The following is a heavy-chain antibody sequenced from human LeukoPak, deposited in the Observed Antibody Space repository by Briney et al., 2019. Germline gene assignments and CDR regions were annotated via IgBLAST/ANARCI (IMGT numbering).Heavy chain of an antibody. CDR2: ISGSGGST. Sequence: GGSLRLSCAASGFAFSSYAMSWVRQTPGKGLGWVSAISGSGGSTYYADSVKGRFTISRDNSKNTLYLQMSSLRAEATAVYYCAKTPHGGKAYWGQGTLVTVSS. V-gene: IGHV3-23*01. CDR3: AKTPHGGKAY. J-gene: IGHJ4*02. D-gene: IGHD2-15*01. CDR1: GFAFSSYA.